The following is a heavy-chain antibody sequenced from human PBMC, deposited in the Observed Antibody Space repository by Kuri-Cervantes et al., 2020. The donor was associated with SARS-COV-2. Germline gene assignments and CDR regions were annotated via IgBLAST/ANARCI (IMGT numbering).Heavy chain of an antibody. Sequence: GESLKISCAASGFTFDDYAMHWVRQAPGKGLEWVGRIKSKTDGGTTDYAAPVKGRFTISRDDSKNSLYLQMNSLKTEDTAVYYCTTDYDFWSGYYDYYGMDVWGQGTTVTVSS. V-gene: IGHV3-15*07. J-gene: IGHJ6*02. D-gene: IGHD3-3*01. CDR3: TTDYDFWSGYYDYYGMDV. CDR1: GFTFDDYA. CDR2: IKSKTDGGTT.